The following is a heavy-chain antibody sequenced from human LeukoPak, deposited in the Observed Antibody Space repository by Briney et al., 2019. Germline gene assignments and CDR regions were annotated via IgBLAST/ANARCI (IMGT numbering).Heavy chain of an antibody. V-gene: IGHV4-30-4*01. D-gene: IGHD4-23*01. J-gene: IGHJ4*02. Sequence: TSETLSLTCTVSGGSISSGDYYWSWIRQPPGKGLKWIGYIYYSGSTYYNPSLKSRVTISVDTSKNQFSLKLSSVTAADTAVYYCARDLLNEGNHLDYWGQGTLVTVSS. CDR3: ARDLLNEGNHLDY. CDR2: IYYSGST. CDR1: GGSISSGDYY.